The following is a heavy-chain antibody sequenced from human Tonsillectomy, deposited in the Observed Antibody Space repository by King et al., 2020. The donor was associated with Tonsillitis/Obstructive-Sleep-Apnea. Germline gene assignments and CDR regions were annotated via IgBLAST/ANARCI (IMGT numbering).Heavy chain of an antibody. CDR3: ARGGVFIPLDYYYYGMDV. V-gene: IGHV4-59*01. CDR2: IYYSGST. Sequence: QLQESGPGLVKPSETLSLTCTVSGGSISSYYWSWIRQPPGKGLEWIGYIYYSGSTNYNPSLKSRVTISVDTSKNQFSLKLSSVTAADTAVYYCARGGVFIPLDYYYYGMDVWGQGTTVTVSS. CDR1: GGSISSYY. J-gene: IGHJ6*02. D-gene: IGHD3-22*01.